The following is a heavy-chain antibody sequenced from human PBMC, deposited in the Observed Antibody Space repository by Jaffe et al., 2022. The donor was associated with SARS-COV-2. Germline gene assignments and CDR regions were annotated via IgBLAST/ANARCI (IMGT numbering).Heavy chain of an antibody. CDR3: AVCSPDTDMVFGLSNFDY. J-gene: IGHJ4*02. CDR2: IYYNGNT. D-gene: IGHD5-18*01. Sequence: QLQLQESGPGLVKPSETLSLSCSVSDGSISGSYLYWGWIRQPPGKGLEWIGSIYYNGNTYYNPSLKSRASISVDTSNNQFSLKLSSVTAADTAVYYCAVCSPDTDMVFGLSNFDYWGQGTLVTISS. V-gene: IGHV4-39*01. CDR1: DGSISGSYLY.